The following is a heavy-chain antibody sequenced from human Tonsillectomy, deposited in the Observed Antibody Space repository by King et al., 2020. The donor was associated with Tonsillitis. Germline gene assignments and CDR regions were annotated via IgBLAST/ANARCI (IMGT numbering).Heavy chain of an antibody. CDR3: ARDVQQPPSVGVSDAFDI. J-gene: IGHJ3*02. V-gene: IGHV3-33*08. CDR2: IWYDGSNK. Sequence: VQLVESGGGVVQPGRSLRLSCAASGFTFSNFGMHWVRQAPGKGLEWVAVIWYDGSNKYYPDSVRGRFTISRDNSKNTLYLQMNSVRAEDTAVYYCARDVQQPPSVGVSDAFDIWGQGTMVTVSS. CDR1: GFTFSNFG. D-gene: IGHD1-26*01.